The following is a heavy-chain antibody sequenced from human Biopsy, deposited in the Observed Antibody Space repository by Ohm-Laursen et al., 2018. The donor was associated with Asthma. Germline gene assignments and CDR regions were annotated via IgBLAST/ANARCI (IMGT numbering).Heavy chain of an antibody. D-gene: IGHD6-19*01. Sequence: SLRLSCAASRFTYEMHWVRQAPGKGLEWVAVISYDGSSIYYADSVKGPFTISRDNSKNTLSLQMNSLTAEDTAVYYCAREGVAGTHIEDWGQGTLVTVSS. CDR2: ISYDGSSI. CDR1: RFTYE. V-gene: IGHV3-30-3*01. CDR3: AREGVAGTHIED. J-gene: IGHJ4*02.